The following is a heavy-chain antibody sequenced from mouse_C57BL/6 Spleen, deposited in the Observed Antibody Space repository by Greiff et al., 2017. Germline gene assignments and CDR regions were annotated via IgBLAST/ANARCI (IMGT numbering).Heavy chain of an antibody. CDR2: IHPNSGST. CDR3: ARDYYDDGGDNYAMDY. D-gene: IGHD2-4*01. J-gene: IGHJ4*01. CDR1: GYTFTSYW. V-gene: IGHV1-64*01. Sequence: QVQLQQPGAELVKPGASVKLSCKASGYTFTSYWMHWVKQRPGQGLEWIGMIHPNSGSTNYNEKFKSKATLTVDKSSSTAYMQLSSLTSEDTAVYYCARDYYDDGGDNYAMDYWGQGTSVTVSS.